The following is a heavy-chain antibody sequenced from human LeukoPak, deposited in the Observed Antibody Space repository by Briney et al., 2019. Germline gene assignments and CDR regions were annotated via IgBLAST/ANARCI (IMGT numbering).Heavy chain of an antibody. CDR2: IYPRDGST. J-gene: IGHJ3*02. CDR1: GYTFTSNY. V-gene: IGHV1-46*01. D-gene: IGHD3-22*01. CDR3: ARGLDRYYYDSSGYYYDAFDI. Sequence: ASVKVSCKASGYTFTSNYIHWVRQAPGQGLEWMGLIYPRDGSTSYAQKFQGRVTITADESTSTAYMELSSLRSEDTAVYYCARGLDRYYYDSSGYYYDAFDIWGQGTMVTVSS.